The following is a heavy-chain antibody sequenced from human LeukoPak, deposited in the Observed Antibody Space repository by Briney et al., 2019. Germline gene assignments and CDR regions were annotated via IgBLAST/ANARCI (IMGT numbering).Heavy chain of an antibody. V-gene: IGHV3-21*01. CDR2: ISSSSSYI. D-gene: IGHD6-19*01. Sequence: PGGSLRLSCAASGFTFSSYSMNWVRQALGKGLEWVSSISSSSSYIYYADSVKGRFTISRDNSKNTLYLQMNSLRAEDTAVYYCARDQVPLATSGWYLDYWGQGTLVTVSS. J-gene: IGHJ4*02. CDR3: ARDQVPLATSGWYLDY. CDR1: GFTFSSYS.